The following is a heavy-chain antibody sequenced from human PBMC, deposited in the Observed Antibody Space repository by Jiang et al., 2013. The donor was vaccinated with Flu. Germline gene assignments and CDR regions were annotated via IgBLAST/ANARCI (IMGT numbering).Heavy chain of an antibody. CDR1: GGSINSYF. D-gene: IGHD4-23*01. J-gene: IGHJ2*01. V-gene: IGHV4-59*08. CDR3: ARRSGGNWNWYFDL. Sequence: KPSETLSLTCTVSGGSINSYFWSWIRQPPGKGLEWVGYIYYNGSTNYNPSLKSRVTISVDTSKNQFSLRLSSVTAADTAVYYCARRSGGNWNWYFDLWGRGTLVTVSS. CDR2: IYYNGST.